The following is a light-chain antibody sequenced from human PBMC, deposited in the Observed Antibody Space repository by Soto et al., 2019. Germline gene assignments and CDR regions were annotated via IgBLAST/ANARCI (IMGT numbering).Light chain of an antibody. CDR1: QSVSSSD. CDR2: GAS. Sequence: EIVMTQSPTTLSVSPGERATLSCRAGQSVSSSDLAWYQQKPGQAPRLLIYGASSRATGIPDRFSGSGSGTDFTLAISRLEPEDFAVYYCQQDGSSPITFGQGTRLEI. J-gene: IGKJ5*01. V-gene: IGKV3-20*01. CDR3: QQDGSSPIT.